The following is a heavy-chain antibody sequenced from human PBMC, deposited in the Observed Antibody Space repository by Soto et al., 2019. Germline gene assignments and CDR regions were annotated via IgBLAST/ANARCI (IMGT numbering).Heavy chain of an antibody. V-gene: IGHV3-23*01. Sequence: PGGSLRLSCAASGFTFSSYAMSWVRQAPGKGLEWVSAISGSGGSTYYADSVKGRFTISRDNSKNTLYLQMNSLRAEDTAVYYCAKDTPGGSGSRYYFDYWGQGTLVTVSS. CDR1: GFTFSSYA. J-gene: IGHJ4*02. CDR3: AKDTPGGSGSRYYFDY. D-gene: IGHD6-19*01. CDR2: ISGSGGST.